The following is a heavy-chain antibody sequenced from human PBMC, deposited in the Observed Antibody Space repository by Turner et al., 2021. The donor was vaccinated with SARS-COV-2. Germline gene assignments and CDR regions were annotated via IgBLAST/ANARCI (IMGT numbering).Heavy chain of an antibody. J-gene: IGHJ4*02. D-gene: IGHD3-3*01. CDR2: INHIGET. CDR1: GGSFSCHM. V-gene: IGHV4-34*01. CDR3: ARLVVVRAGVFIIRPDRRGYFDS. Sequence: QVQLQQWGAGLLKPSETLSLTCAVHGGSFSCHMWSRIRQSPGKGLEWIGDINHIGETNYNPSLKSRVTTSVGMSKNQFSLRLATVTAADTAVYFCARLVVVRAGVFIIRPDRRGYFDSWGQGTLVTVSS.